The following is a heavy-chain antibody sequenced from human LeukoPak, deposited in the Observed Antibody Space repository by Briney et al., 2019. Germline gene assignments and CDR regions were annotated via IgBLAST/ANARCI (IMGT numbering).Heavy chain of an antibody. CDR3: ARLRIAARPDY. CDR1: GGSISSSSYY. D-gene: IGHD6-6*01. Sequence: TPSETLSLTCTVSGGSISSSSYYWGWIRQPPGKGLEWIGSIYYSGNTYYNPSLKSRVTISVDTSKNQFSLKLSSVTAADTAVYYCARLRIAARPDYWGQGTLVTVSS. J-gene: IGHJ4*02. CDR2: IYYSGNT. V-gene: IGHV4-39*01.